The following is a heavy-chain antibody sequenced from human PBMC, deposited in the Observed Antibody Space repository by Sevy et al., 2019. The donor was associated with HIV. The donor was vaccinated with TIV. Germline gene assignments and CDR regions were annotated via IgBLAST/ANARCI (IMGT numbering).Heavy chain of an antibody. J-gene: IGHJ6*03. Sequence: GGSLRLSCTASGFTFGDYAMSWFRQAPGKGLEWVGFIRSKAYGGTTEYAASVKGRFTISRDDSKSIAYLQMNSLKTEDTAVYYCTRVKAAAGTPYYYYYMDVWGKGTTVTVSS. V-gene: IGHV3-49*03. D-gene: IGHD6-13*01. CDR3: TRVKAAAGTPYYYYYMDV. CDR1: GFTFGDYA. CDR2: IRSKAYGGTT.